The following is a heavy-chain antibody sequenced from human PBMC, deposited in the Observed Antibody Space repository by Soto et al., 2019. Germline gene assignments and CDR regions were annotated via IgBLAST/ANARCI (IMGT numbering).Heavy chain of an antibody. CDR2: INPSGGSI. J-gene: IGHJ6*02. CDR3: ARDGTYYYDSSGSNPYYYYGMDV. V-gene: IGHV1-46*01. CDR1: GYTFTSYY. D-gene: IGHD3-22*01. Sequence: QVQLVQSGAEVKKPGASVKVSCKASGYTFTSYYMHWVRQAPGQGLEWMGIINPSGGSISYAQKFQGRVTMTRDTSTSTVYMELSSLRSEDTAVYYCARDGTYYYDSSGSNPYYYYGMDVWGQGTTVTVSS.